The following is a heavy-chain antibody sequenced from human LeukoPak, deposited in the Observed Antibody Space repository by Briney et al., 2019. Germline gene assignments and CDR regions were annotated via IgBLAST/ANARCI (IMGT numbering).Heavy chain of an antibody. CDR1: GGSISSYY. CDR2: IYNSGNT. Sequence: SETLSLTCTVSGGSISSYYWSWIRQPAGKGLEWIGRIYNSGNTNYNPSLKSRVTMSVDTSKNQFSLKMSSVTAADTAVYYCARGPYTSGWFSLDYWGQGTVVTVSS. J-gene: IGHJ4*02. D-gene: IGHD6-19*01. CDR3: ARGPYTSGWFSLDY. V-gene: IGHV4-4*07.